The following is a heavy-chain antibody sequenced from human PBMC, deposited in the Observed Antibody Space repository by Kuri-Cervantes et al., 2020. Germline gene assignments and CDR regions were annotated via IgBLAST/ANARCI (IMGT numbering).Heavy chain of an antibody. J-gene: IGHJ4*02. CDR3: ARAPSITMVQGVIMPTDY. V-gene: IGHV3-48*03. D-gene: IGHD3-10*01. CDR1: GFTFSNSS. Sequence: GESLKISCAASGFTFSNSSMNWVRQAPGKGLEWVSYISSSGSTIYYADSVKGRFTISRDNAKNSLYLQMNSLRAEDTAVYYCARAPSITMVQGVIMPTDYWGQGTLVTVSS. CDR2: ISSSGSTI.